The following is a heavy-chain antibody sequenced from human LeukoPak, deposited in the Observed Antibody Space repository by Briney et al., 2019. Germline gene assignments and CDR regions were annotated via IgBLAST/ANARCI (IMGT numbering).Heavy chain of an antibody. CDR1: GGSISSSSYY. CDR3: ALHYGSGSYFDY. Sequence: PSETLSLTCTVSGGSISSSSYYWGWIRQPPGKGLEWIGSIYYSGSPYYNPSLKSRVTISVDTSKNHFSLKLSSVTAADTAVYYCALHYGSGSYFDYWGQGTLSPSPQ. V-gene: IGHV4-39*02. D-gene: IGHD3-10*01. CDR2: IYYSGSP. J-gene: IGHJ4*02.